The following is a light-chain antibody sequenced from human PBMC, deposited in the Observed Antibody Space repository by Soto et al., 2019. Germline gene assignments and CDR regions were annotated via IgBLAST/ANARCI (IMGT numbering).Light chain of an antibody. CDR1: SSDVGGYNY. CDR2: EVS. CDR3: SSYTSISTYV. Sequence: QSVLTQPPSASGSPGQSVTISCTGTSSDVGGYNYVSWYQQHPGKAPKLMIYEVSKRPSGVSDRFSGSKSGNTASLTVSGLQAEDEADYYCSSYTSISTYVFGTGTKVPVL. J-gene: IGLJ1*01. V-gene: IGLV2-8*01.